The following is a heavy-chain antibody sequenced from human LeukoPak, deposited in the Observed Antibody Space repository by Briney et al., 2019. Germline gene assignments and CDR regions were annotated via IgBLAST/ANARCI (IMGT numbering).Heavy chain of an antibody. CDR3: ARESFRYGSGSYFDY. V-gene: IGHV3-7*01. J-gene: IGHJ4*02. CDR2: IKQDGSEK. D-gene: IGHD3-10*01. Sequence: GGSLRLSCAASGFTFSSYWMSWVRQAPGKGLEWVANIKQDGSEKYYVDSVKGRFTISRDNAKNSLYLQMNSLRAEDTAVYYCARESFRYGSGSYFDYWGQGTLVTVSS. CDR1: GFTFSSYW.